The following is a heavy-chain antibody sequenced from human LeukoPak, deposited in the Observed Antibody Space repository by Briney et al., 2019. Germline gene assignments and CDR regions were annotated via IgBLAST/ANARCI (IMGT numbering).Heavy chain of an antibody. V-gene: IGHV1-18*01. D-gene: IGHD3-22*01. J-gene: IGHJ4*02. CDR2: ISAYNGNT. CDR1: GYTFTSYG. Sequence: ASVKVSCKASGYTFTSYGISWVRQAPGQGLEWMGWISAYNGNTNYAQKLQGRVTMTEDTSTDTAYMELSSLRSEDTAVYYCATGLYPYYDSSGLGLDYWGQGTLVTVSS. CDR3: ATGLYPYYDSSGLGLDY.